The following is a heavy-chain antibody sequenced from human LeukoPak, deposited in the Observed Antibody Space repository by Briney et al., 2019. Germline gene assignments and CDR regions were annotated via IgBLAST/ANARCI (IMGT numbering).Heavy chain of an antibody. CDR3: ARGRFGELFNWFDP. J-gene: IGHJ5*02. CDR1: GFTFSTYD. V-gene: IGHV3-30*02. D-gene: IGHD3-10*01. Sequence: LGGSLRLSCAVSGFTFSTYDMHWVRQAPGKGLEWVAFIRYDGRNRYYADSVKGRCTISRDNSKNTLHLQLNSLRAEDTAVYYCARGRFGELFNWFDPWGQGTLVTVSS. CDR2: IRYDGRNR.